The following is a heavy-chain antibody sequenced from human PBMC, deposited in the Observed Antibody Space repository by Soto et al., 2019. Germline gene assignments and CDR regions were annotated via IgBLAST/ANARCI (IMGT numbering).Heavy chain of an antibody. Sequence: PGGSLRLSCAASGFTFSSSAMHWVRQAPGKGLEWVAVMSYDGSDKYYADSVKGRFTISRDNSKNTLDLQMNSLRAEDTAVYFCGKDRERFLEWSIMDVWGQGTTVTVSS. J-gene: IGHJ6*02. D-gene: IGHD3-3*01. CDR3: GKDRERFLEWSIMDV. CDR2: MSYDGSDK. CDR1: GFTFSSSA. V-gene: IGHV3-30-3*01.